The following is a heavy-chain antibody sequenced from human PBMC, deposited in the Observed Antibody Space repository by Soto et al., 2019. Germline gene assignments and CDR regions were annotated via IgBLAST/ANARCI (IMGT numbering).Heavy chain of an antibody. CDR3: APHYPDSSGYFDH. Sequence: ASVKVSCKASGYIFTGNYMHWVRQAPGQWLEYMGWINPNNGATNYAQNFQGRVTMTWDTSISTAYMEVRRLRSDDTAVYYCAPHYPDSSGYFDHWGQGTLVTVSS. CDR1: GYIFTGNY. D-gene: IGHD3-22*01. CDR2: INPNNGAT. V-gene: IGHV1-2*02. J-gene: IGHJ4*02.